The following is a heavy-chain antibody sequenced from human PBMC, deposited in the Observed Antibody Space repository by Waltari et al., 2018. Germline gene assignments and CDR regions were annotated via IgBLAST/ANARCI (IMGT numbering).Heavy chain of an antibody. D-gene: IGHD3-22*01. J-gene: IGHJ5*02. Sequence: QVQLVQSGAEVKKPGSSVTVSCKASGGTFSSYALSWVRQAPGQGLEWMGGIIPIFGTANYAQKFQGRVTITADESTSTAYMELSSLRSEDTAVYYCARAPWDSSARAHWFDPWGQGTLVTVSS. CDR3: ARAPWDSSARAHWFDP. CDR1: GGTFSSYA. CDR2: IIPIFGTA. V-gene: IGHV1-69*01.